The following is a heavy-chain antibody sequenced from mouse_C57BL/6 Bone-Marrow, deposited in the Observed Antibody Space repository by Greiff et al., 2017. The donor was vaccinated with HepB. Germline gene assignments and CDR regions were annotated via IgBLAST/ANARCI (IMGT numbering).Heavy chain of an antibody. CDR1: GYTFTSYW. J-gene: IGHJ2*01. D-gene: IGHD2-4*01. V-gene: IGHV1-64*01. CDR2: IHPTSGST. CDR3: TRRGIYYYALYY. Sequence: QVQLQQPGAELVKPGASVKLSCKASGYTFTSYWMHWVKQRPGQGLEWIGMIHPTSGSTNYNEKFKGKATLTVDKSSSTAYMQLSSLTSEDSAFYYCTRRGIYYYALYYWVQGPALTVSS.